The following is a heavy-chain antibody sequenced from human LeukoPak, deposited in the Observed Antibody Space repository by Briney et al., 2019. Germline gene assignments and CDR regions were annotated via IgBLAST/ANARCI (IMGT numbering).Heavy chain of an antibody. Sequence: GGSLGLSCAASGFTFSSYAMSWVRQAPGKGLEWVSAISGSGGSTYYADSVKGRFTISRDNSKNTLYLQMNSLRAEDTAVYYCAADIVVVPAASSGFDYWGQGTLVTVSS. D-gene: IGHD2-2*01. CDR3: AADIVVVPAASSGFDY. CDR1: GFTFSSYA. V-gene: IGHV3-23*01. J-gene: IGHJ4*02. CDR2: ISGSGGST.